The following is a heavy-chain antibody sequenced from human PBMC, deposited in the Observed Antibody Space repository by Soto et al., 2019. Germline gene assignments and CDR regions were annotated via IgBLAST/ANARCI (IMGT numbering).Heavy chain of an antibody. V-gene: IGHV2-5*02. CDR3: AHSDSSSWGQHNSIPYNWFDP. CDR1: GFSLSTSGVG. Sequence: QITLKESGPTLVKPTQTLTLTCTFSGFSLSTSGVGVGWIRQPPGKALEWLALIYWDDDKRYSPSLKSRLTITKDTSKNHVVLTMTNMDPVDTATYYCAHSDSSSWGQHNSIPYNWFDPWGQGTLVTVSS. CDR2: IYWDDDK. J-gene: IGHJ5*02. D-gene: IGHD6-13*01.